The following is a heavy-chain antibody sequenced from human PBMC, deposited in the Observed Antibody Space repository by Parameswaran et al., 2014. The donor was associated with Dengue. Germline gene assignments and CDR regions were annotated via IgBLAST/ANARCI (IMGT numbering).Heavy chain of an antibody. J-gene: IGHJ6*02. CDR2: IIPIFGTA. Sequence: SWVRQAPGQGLEWMGRIIPIFGTADYAQKFQGRVTITADEATSTAYMELSSLRSEDTAVYYCARDLGIAAAGKFLYYYYYGMDVWGQGTTVTVSS. V-gene: IGHV1-69*01. D-gene: IGHD6-13*01. CDR3: ARDLGIAAAGKFLYYYYYGMDV.